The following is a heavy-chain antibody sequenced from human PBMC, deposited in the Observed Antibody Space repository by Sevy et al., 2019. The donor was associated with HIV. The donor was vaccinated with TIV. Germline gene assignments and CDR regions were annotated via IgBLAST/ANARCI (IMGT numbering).Heavy chain of an antibody. J-gene: IGHJ6*02. D-gene: IGHD6-13*01. CDR3: ARNILSSSWYNPNYYYGMDV. Sequence: SETLSLTCTVSGGSISSSTYYWGWIRQPPGKGLEWIGNIYYSGTSYYSPSLKSRVTISVDTSKNQFSLKLSSVTAADTAVYYCARNILSSSWYNPNYYYGMDVWGQGTTVTVSS. CDR2: IYYSGTS. V-gene: IGHV4-39*01. CDR1: GGSISSSTYY.